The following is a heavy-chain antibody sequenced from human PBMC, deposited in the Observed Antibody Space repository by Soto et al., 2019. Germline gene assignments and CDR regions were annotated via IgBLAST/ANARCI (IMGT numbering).Heavy chain of an antibody. Sequence: QVQLVESGGGVVQPGRSLRLSCAASGFTFSSYGTHWVRQAPGKGLEWVAVISYDGSNKYYADSVKGRFTISRDNSKNTLYLQMNSLRAEDTAVYYCAKGRDGYSGWGQGTLVTVSS. CDR2: ISYDGSNK. J-gene: IGHJ4*02. D-gene: IGHD2-21*01. V-gene: IGHV3-30*18. CDR3: AKGRDGYSG. CDR1: GFTFSSYG.